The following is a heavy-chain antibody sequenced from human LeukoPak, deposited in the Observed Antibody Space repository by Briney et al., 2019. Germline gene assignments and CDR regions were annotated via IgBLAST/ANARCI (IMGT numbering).Heavy chain of an antibody. V-gene: IGHV3-49*04. CDR1: GFTFGDYA. Sequence: PGRSLRLSCTASGFTFGDYAMSWVRQAPGKGLEWVGFIRSKAYGGTTEYAASVKGRFTISRDDSKSIAYLQMNSLKTEDTAVYYCTRSAGSSPGQNNYYFDYWGQGTLVTVSS. CDR2: IRSKAYGGTT. J-gene: IGHJ4*02. CDR3: TRSAGSSPGQNNYYFDY. D-gene: IGHD6-19*01.